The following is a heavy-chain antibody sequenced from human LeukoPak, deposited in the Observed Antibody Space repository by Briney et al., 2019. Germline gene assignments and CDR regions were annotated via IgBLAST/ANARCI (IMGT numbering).Heavy chain of an antibody. D-gene: IGHD5-24*01. J-gene: IGHJ4*02. CDR2: ITTNTGNP. Sequence: KPVASVKVSCKTSGYTFTNNAINWVRQAPGQGLEWMGWITTNTGNPTYAQGFTGRFVFSLDTSVSTAYLQISSLKAEDTAVYYCARDASTIRFDYWGQGTLVTVSS. CDR3: ARDASTIRFDY. CDR1: GYTFTNNA. V-gene: IGHV7-4-1*02.